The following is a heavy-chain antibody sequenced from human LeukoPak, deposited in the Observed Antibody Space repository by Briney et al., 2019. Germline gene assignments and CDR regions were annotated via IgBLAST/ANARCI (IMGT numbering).Heavy chain of an antibody. CDR3: AREYSAFDY. CDR2: IYYSGST. Sequence: SETLSLTCTVSSDPISTSSDYKWTWIRQPPRKGLEWIGYIYYSGSTNYNPSLQSRVTISVDTSNNQFSLKLTSVTAADTAVYYCAREYSAFDYWGQGTLVTVSS. J-gene: IGHJ4*02. V-gene: IGHV4-61*08. D-gene: IGHD5-12*01. CDR1: SDPISTSSDY.